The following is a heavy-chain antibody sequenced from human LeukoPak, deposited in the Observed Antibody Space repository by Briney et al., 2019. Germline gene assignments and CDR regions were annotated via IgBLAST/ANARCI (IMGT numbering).Heavy chain of an antibody. D-gene: IGHD6-19*01. CDR2: VSGGGSNT. CDR1: GFTFSNNA. Sequence: GGSLRLSCAVSGFTFSNNAMRWVRQAPGKGLEWVSAVSGGGSNTYYADSVKGRFTISRDNSKNTLYLQMNSLRAEDTALYYCARRMAVAGSFDYWGQGTLVTVSS. CDR3: ARRMAVAGSFDY. V-gene: IGHV3-23*01. J-gene: IGHJ4*02.